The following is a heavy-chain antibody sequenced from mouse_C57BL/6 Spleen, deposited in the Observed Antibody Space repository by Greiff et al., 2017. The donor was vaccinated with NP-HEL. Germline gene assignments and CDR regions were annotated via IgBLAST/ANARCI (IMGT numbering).Heavy chain of an antibody. CDR2: IHPNSGST. V-gene: IGHV1-64*01. CDR1: GYTFTSYW. J-gene: IGHJ2*01. D-gene: IGHD1-1*01. Sequence: QVHVKQPGAELVKPGASVKLSCKASGYTFTSYWMHWVKQRPGQGLEWIGMIHPNSGSTNYNEKFKSKATLTVDKSSSTAYMQLSSLTSEDSAVYYCARGYYYGSDYFDYWGQGTTLTVSS. CDR3: ARGYYYGSDYFDY.